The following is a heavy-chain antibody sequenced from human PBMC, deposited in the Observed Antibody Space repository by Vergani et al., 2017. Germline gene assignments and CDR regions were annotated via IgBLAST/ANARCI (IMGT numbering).Heavy chain of an antibody. Sequence: QVQLQESGPGLVKPSQTLSLTCTVSGGSISSGDYYWSWIRQPPGKGLEWIGYIYYSGSTYYNPSLKSRVTISVDTSKNQFSLKLSSVTAADTAVYYCARGVGDGALGWFGITMIAFDYWGQGTLVTVSS. CDR3: ARGVGDGALGWFGITMIAFDY. D-gene: IGHD3-22*01. J-gene: IGHJ4*02. CDR2: IYYSGST. CDR1: GGSISSGDYY. V-gene: IGHV4-30-4*08.